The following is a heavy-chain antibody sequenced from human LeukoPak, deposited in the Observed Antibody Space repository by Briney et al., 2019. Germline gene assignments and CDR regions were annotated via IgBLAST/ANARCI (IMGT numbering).Heavy chain of an antibody. CDR1: GYSISSGYY. J-gene: IGHJ6*03. CDR2: IYHSGST. Sequence: PSETLSLTCTVSGYSISSGYYWGWIRQPPGKGLEWIGSIYHSGSTYYNPSLKSRVTISVDTSKNQFSLKLSSVTAADTAVYYCARVLVGTVTSYYMDVWGKGTTVTVSS. CDR3: ARVLVGTVTSYYMDV. D-gene: IGHD4-11*01. V-gene: IGHV4-38-2*02.